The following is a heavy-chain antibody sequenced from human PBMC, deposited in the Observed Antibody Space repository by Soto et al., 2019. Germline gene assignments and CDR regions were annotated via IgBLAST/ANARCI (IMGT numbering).Heavy chain of an antibody. J-gene: IGHJ4*02. CDR1: GGSISSYY. V-gene: IGHV4-59*01. CDR3: ARGMAYGGHDY. CDR2: IYYSGST. Sequence: PSETLSLTCTVSGGSISSYYWSWIRQPPGKGLEWIGYIYYSGSTNYNPSLKSRVTISVDTSKNQFSLKLSSVTAADTAVYYCARGMAYGGHDYWGQGTLVTVSS. D-gene: IGHD2-8*01.